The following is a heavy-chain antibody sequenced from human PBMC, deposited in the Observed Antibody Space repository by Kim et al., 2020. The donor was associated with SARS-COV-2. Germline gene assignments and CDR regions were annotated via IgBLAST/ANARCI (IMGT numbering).Heavy chain of an antibody. D-gene: IGHD3-22*01. Sequence: SETLSLTCTVSGGSISSSSYYWGWIRQPPGKGLEWIGSIYYSGSTYYNPSLKSRVTISVDTSKNQFSLKLSSVTAADTAVYYCARDFPPYDSSGFLYNWFDPWGQGTLVTVSS. CDR2: IYYSGST. CDR1: GGSISSSSYY. V-gene: IGHV4-39*07. CDR3: ARDFPPYDSSGFLYNWFDP. J-gene: IGHJ5*02.